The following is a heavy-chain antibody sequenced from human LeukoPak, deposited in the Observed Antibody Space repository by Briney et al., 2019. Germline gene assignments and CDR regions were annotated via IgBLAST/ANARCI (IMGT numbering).Heavy chain of an antibody. CDR2: IKQDGSEK. CDR3: ARVLRYCSGGSCYSEGVCFDY. D-gene: IGHD2-15*01. CDR1: GFTFSSCW. Sequence: GGSLRLSCAASGFTFSSCWMSWVRQAPGKGLEWVANIKQDGSEKYYVDSVKGRFTISRDNAKNSLYLQMNSLRAEDTAVYYCARVLRYCSGGSCYSEGVCFDYWGQGTLVTVSS. V-gene: IGHV3-7*03. J-gene: IGHJ4*02.